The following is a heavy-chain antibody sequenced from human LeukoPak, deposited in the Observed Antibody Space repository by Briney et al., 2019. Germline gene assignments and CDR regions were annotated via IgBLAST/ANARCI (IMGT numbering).Heavy chain of an antibody. J-gene: IGHJ6*03. CDR1: GGSISSYY. V-gene: IGHV4-59*01. CDR2: IYYSGST. Sequence: SETLSLTCTVSGGSISSYYWSWIRQPPGKGLEWIGYIYYSGSTNYNPSLKSRVTISVDTSKNQFSLKLSSVTAADTAVYYCARQGSYYYIDVWGKGTTVTISS. CDR3: ARQGSYYYIDV.